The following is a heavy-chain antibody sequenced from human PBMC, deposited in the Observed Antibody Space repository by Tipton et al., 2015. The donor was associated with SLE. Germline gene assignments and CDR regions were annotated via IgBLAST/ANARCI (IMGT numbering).Heavy chain of an antibody. CDR2: IYYRGNT. D-gene: IGHD3-22*01. CDR1: GGSISSHY. CDR3: GGGNYFDYYMDV. J-gene: IGHJ6*03. Sequence: TLSLTCTVSGGSISSHYWSWFRQPPGKGLEWIGYIYYRGNTKYNPPLNSRVTITLDTSRTQFSLKLSSVTAADTAVYYCGGGNYFDYYMDVWGKGTTVTVSS. V-gene: IGHV4-59*11.